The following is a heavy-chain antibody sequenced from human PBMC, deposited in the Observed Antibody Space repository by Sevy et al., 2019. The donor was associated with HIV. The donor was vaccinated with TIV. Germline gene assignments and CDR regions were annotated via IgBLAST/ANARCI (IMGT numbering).Heavy chain of an antibody. CDR2: ISAYSGNT. V-gene: IGHV1-18*01. D-gene: IGHD3-9*01. Sequence: ASVKVSCKASGYTFTSYGISWVRQAPGQGLEWMGWISAYSGNTNYAQKLQGRVTMTTDTSTSTAYMELRSLRSDDTAVYYCANRYFDWSDAFDIWGQRTMVTVSS. CDR1: GYTFTSYG. J-gene: IGHJ3*02. CDR3: ANRYFDWSDAFDI.